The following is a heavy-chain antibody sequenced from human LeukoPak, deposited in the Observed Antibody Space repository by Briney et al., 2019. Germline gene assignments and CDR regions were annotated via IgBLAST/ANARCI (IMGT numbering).Heavy chain of an antibody. V-gene: IGHV3-23*01. CDR3: ARDFHVRYYDTGGYSY. Sequence: GGSLRLSCAASGFTFSSYDMTWVRQAPGRGLEWVSSIRPSGDNTYYGDSVKGRFTISRDNAKNSLYLQMNSLRAEDTAVYYCARDFHVRYYDTGGYSYWGQGTLVTVSS. CDR2: IRPSGDNT. J-gene: IGHJ4*02. CDR1: GFTFSSYD. D-gene: IGHD3-22*01.